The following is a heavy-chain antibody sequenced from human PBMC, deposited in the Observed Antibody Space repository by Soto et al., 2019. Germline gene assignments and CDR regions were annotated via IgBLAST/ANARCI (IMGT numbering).Heavy chain of an antibody. J-gene: IGHJ5*02. D-gene: IGHD1-26*01. CDR2: IYHSGST. Sequence: SETLSLTCAVSGYSISSGYYWGWIRQPPGKGLEWIGSIYHSGSTYYNPSLKSRVTISVDTSKNQFSLKLSSVTAADTAVYYCARLGELLMLDWFDPWGQGNLVTFSS. CDR3: ARLGELLMLDWFDP. V-gene: IGHV4-38-2*01. CDR1: GYSISSGYY.